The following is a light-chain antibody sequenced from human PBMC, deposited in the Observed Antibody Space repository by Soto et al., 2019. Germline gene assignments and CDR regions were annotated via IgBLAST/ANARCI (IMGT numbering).Light chain of an antibody. CDR3: QSFDTSLSGFVV. CDR2: DNN. J-gene: IGLJ2*01. V-gene: IGLV1-40*01. CDR1: SSNIGAGYD. Sequence: QSVLTQPPSMSGAPGQRVTLSCTGSSSNIGAGYDVHWYQQHPGTAPKLLIFDNNNRPSGVPDRFSGSKSDTSASLAITGLQAEDEADYYCQSFDTSLSGFVVFGGGTKLTV.